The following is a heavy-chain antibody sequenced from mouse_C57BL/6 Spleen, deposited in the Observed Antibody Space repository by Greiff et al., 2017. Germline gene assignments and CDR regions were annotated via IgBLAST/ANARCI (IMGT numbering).Heavy chain of an antibody. V-gene: IGHV1-55*01. J-gene: IGHJ2*01. CDR1: GYTFTSYW. D-gene: IGHD1-1*01. CDR3: ARGSSYSPFDY. Sequence: VQLQQPGAELVKPGASVKMSCKASGYTFTSYWITWVKQRPGQGLEWLGDLYPGSGSTNYNEKFKSKATLTVDTSSSTAYMQLSSLTSANSAVYYCARGSSYSPFDYWGQGTTLTVSS. CDR2: LYPGSGST.